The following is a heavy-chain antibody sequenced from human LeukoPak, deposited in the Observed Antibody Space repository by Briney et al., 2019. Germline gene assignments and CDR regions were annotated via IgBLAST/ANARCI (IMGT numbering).Heavy chain of an antibody. V-gene: IGHV4-39*01. CDR2: IYYSGST. CDR3: ASGITIFGVVTPLDY. D-gene: IGHD3-3*01. J-gene: IGHJ4*02. CDR1: GGSISSSSYY. Sequence: SETLSLICTVSGGSISSSSYYWGWIRQPPGKGLEWIGSIYYSGSTYYNPSLKSRVTISVDTSKNQFSLKLSSVTAADTAVYYCASGITIFGVVTPLDYWGQGTLVTVSS.